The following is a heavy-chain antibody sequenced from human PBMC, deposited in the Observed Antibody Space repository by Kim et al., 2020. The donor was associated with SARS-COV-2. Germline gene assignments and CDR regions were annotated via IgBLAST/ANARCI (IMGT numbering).Heavy chain of an antibody. Sequence: GGSLRLSCAASGFTFSSYAMSWVRQAPGKGLEWVSAISGSGGSTYYADSVKGRFTISRDNSKNTLYLQMNSLRAEDTAVYYCARRVEWERYFDYWGQGTLVTVSS. CDR3: ARRVEWERYFDY. CDR2: ISGSGGST. CDR1: GFTFSSYA. V-gene: IGHV3-23*01. J-gene: IGHJ4*02. D-gene: IGHD1-26*01.